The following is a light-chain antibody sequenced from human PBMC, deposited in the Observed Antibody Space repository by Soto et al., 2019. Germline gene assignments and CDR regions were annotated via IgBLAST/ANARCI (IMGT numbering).Light chain of an antibody. CDR2: YVN. J-gene: IGLJ3*02. V-gene: IGLV2-11*01. CDR1: SSDVGAYDY. CDR3: CSYAGSYSGV. Sequence: QSALTQPRSVSGSPGQSVTISCVGASSDVGAYDYVSWYQRHPGKAPKRMIFYVNKRPSGVPDRFSGSKSGNTASLTISGLQADDEADYYCCSYAGSYSGVFGGGTQLTVL.